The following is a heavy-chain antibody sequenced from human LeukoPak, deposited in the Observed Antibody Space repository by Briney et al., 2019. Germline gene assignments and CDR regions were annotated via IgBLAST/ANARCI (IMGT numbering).Heavy chain of an antibody. CDR3: VKDISYESSGSVFEY. J-gene: IGHJ4*02. CDR2: INWHGTT. CDR1: GFTFEDYT. D-gene: IGHD3-22*01. V-gene: IGHV3-43*01. Sequence: GGSLRLSCAASGFTFEDYTMHWVRQAPGKTLEWVSLINWHGTTYYTDSVKGRFTISRDNSKNSLYLQMDTLRREDTAFYYCVKDISYESSGSVFEYWGQGALVTVPS.